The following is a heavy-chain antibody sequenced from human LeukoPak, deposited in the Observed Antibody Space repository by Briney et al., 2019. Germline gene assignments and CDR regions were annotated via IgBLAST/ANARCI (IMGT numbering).Heavy chain of an antibody. D-gene: IGHD3-10*01. CDR1: GGSINSGDYY. V-gene: IGHV4-30-4*01. CDR3: ARAYSGYGSGP. Sequence: PSQTLSLTCTVSGGSINSGDYYWSWIRQPPGKGLEWIGHIYYSGSTYYNPSLKSRVTISVDTSRNQFSLKLSSVTAADAAVYYCARAYSGYGSGPWGQGTLVTVSS. CDR2: IYYSGST. J-gene: IGHJ5*02.